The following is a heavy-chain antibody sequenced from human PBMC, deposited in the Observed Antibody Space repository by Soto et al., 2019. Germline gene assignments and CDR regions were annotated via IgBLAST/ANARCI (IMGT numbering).Heavy chain of an antibody. D-gene: IGHD3-9*01. CDR3: TTDLPVSLRYFDWFLPGLIDY. CDR1: GFTFSNAW. CDR2: IKSKTDGGTT. J-gene: IGHJ4*02. Sequence: EVQLVESGGGLVKPGGSLRLSCAASGFTFSNAWMNWVRQAPGKGLEWVGRIKSKTDGGTTDYAAPVKGRFTISRDDSKNTLYLQMNSLKTEDTAVYYCTTDLPVSLRYFDWFLPGLIDYWGQGTLVTVSS. V-gene: IGHV3-15*07.